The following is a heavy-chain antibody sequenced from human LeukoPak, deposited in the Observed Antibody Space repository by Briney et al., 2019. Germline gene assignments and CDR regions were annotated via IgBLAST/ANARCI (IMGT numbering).Heavy chain of an antibody. CDR3: ARKTVVGSYFDY. D-gene: IGHD4-23*01. Sequence: PGGSLRLSCAASGFTFSSYWMSWGRQAPGKGLEWVANIKQDGSDKYYVDSVKGRFTISRDNAKNSLYMQMNSLRAEDTAVYYCARKTVVGSYFDYWGQGTPVTVSS. V-gene: IGHV3-7*03. CDR1: GFTFSSYW. J-gene: IGHJ4*02. CDR2: IKQDGSDK.